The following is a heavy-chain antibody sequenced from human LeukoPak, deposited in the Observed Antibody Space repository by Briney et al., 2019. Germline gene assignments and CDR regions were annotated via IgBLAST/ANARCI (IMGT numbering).Heavy chain of an antibody. J-gene: IGHJ4*02. V-gene: IGHV3-21*01. Sequence: GGSLRLSCAASGFTFSSYNMNWVRQAPGKGLEWVSSISSSSSYIYYADSVKGRFTISRDNAKNSLYLQTNSLRAEDTAVYYCARGVTTITTLDLFDYWGQGTLVTVSS. CDR3: ARGVTTITTLDLFDY. CDR2: ISSSSSYI. CDR1: GFTFSSYN. D-gene: IGHD4-11*01.